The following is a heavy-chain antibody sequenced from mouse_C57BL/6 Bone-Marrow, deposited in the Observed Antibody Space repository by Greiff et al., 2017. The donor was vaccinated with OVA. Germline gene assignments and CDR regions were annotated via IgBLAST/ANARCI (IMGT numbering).Heavy chain of an antibody. V-gene: IGHV14-4*01. J-gene: IGHJ2*01. CDR3: TTYRY. Sequence: EVQLQQSGAELVRPGASVKLSCTASGFNIKDDYMHWVKERPEQGLEWIGWIDPENGDTEYASKFQGKATITADTSSKTVYLHLSSLTSEDTAVYYRTTYRYWGQGTTLTVSS. CDR2: IDPENGDT. CDR1: GFNIKDDY.